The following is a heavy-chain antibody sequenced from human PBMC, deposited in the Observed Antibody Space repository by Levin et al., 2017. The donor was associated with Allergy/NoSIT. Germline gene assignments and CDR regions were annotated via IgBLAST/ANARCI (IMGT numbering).Heavy chain of an antibody. CDR2: ISSSSSYI. Sequence: GESLKISCAASGFTFSSYSMNWVRQAPGKGLEWVSSISSSSSYIYYADSVKGRFTISRDNAKNSLYLQMNSLRAEDTAVYYCARDTPIVGATVYWGQGTLVTVSS. V-gene: IGHV3-21*01. CDR3: ARDTPIVGATVY. D-gene: IGHD1-26*01. CDR1: GFTFSSYS. J-gene: IGHJ4*02.